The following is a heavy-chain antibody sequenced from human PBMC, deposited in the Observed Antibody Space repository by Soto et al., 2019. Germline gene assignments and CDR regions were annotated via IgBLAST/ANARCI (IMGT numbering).Heavy chain of an antibody. J-gene: IGHJ6*02. CDR1: GFTLSSNY. V-gene: IGHV3-53*01. CDR3: AGESSSPILGYYGMDV. CDR2: IYSGGST. Sequence: GGSLRLSCAASGFTLSSNYMSWVRQAPGKGLEWVSVIYSGGSTYYADSVKGRFTISRDNSKNTLYLQMNSLRAEDTAVYYCAGESSSPILGYYGMDVWGQGTTVTVSS. D-gene: IGHD6-13*01.